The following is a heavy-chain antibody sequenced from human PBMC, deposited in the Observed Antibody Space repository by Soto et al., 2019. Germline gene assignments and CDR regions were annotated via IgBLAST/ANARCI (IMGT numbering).Heavy chain of an antibody. V-gene: IGHV4-59*08. D-gene: IGHD3-22*01. CDR1: GGSISSYY. CDR3: ARLGGYYQLLDP. Sequence: QVQLQESGPGLVKPSETLSLTCTVSGGSISSYYWSWIRQPPGKGLEWIGYIYYSGSTNYNPSLKSRVTISVDTSKIHFSLRLSSLPAAATAVYYCARLGGYYQLLDPWGQGTLVTVPS. J-gene: IGHJ5*02. CDR2: IYYSGST.